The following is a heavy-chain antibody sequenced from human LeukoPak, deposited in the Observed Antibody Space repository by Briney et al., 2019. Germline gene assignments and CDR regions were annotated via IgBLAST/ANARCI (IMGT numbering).Heavy chain of an antibody. V-gene: IGHV4-61*02. D-gene: IGHD2-21*01. CDR3: AILELDY. CDR1: GGSISSGSYY. Sequence: PSQTLSLTCTVSGGSISSGSYYWSWIRQPAGKGLEWIGRIYTSGSTNYNPSLKSRVTISVDTSKNQFSLKLSSVTAADTAVYYCAILELDYWDQGTLVTVSS. J-gene: IGHJ4*02. CDR2: IYTSGST.